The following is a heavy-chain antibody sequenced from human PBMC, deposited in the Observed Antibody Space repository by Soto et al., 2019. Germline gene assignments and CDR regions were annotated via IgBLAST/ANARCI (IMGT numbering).Heavy chain of an antibody. J-gene: IGHJ4*02. Sequence: QIQLVQSGAEVKKPRASVKVSCKASGYTFSSYHITWVRQAPGQGLEWMGWISAYDGNTNYAQNLQGRVTMTTDPFTSTAYMKLRSLRCDDTTGYFCARGLPPVDYWGQGTQVTVSS. CDR1: GYTFSSYH. V-gene: IGHV1-18*01. CDR3: ARGLPPVDY. CDR2: ISAYDGNT. D-gene: IGHD4-17*01.